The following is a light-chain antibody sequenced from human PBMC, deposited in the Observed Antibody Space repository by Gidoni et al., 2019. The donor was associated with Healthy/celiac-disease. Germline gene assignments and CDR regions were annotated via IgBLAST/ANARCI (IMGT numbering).Light chain of an antibody. CDR2: GAS. Sequence: DIVLTQYPGTLSLSPGERATLSCRASQSGSSSYLAWYQQKPGQAPRLLIYGASSRATGIPDRFSGSGSGTDFTLTISRLEPEDFAVYYCQQYGSSPYTFGQGTKLEIK. CDR3: QQYGSSPYT. V-gene: IGKV3-20*01. J-gene: IGKJ2*01. CDR1: QSGSSSY.